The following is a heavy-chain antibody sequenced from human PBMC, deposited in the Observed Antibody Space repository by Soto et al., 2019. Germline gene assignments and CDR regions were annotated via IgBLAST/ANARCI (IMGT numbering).Heavy chain of an antibody. D-gene: IGHD3-16*01. CDR1: GFTFSSYA. Sequence: QVHLVESGGGVVQPGRSLRLSCAASGFTFSSYAMHWVRQSPGKGLEWLALISYDGSNTYYADSAKGRFLISRDNSKNTLFLQMNNLRPEDTAVYQCARVGAGGMDVWGLGTTVTVSS. J-gene: IGHJ6*02. CDR2: ISYDGSNT. CDR3: ARVGAGGMDV. V-gene: IGHV3-30*03.